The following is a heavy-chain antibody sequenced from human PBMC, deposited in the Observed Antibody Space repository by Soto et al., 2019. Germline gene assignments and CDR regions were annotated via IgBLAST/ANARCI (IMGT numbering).Heavy chain of an antibody. CDR3: ATSPDCSGGSCYRYYYYMDV. J-gene: IGHJ6*03. Sequence: VQLVQSGAEVKKPGSSVKVSCKASGGTFSSYTISWVRQAPGQGLEWMGRIIPILGIANYAQKFQGRVTITADKSTSTAYMELSSLRSEDTAVYYCATSPDCSGGSCYRYYYYMDVWGKGTTVTVSS. CDR2: IIPILGIA. D-gene: IGHD2-15*01. V-gene: IGHV1-69*02. CDR1: GGTFSSYT.